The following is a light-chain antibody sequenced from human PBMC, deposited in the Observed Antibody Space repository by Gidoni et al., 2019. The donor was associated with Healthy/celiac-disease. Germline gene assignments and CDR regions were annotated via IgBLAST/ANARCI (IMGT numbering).Light chain of an antibody. CDR3: QQCNNWPWT. CDR2: GAS. V-gene: IGKV3-15*01. J-gene: IGKJ1*01. CDR1: QSVSSN. Sequence: AMTQSPATLSVSPGERATLPCRASQSVSSNLAWYQQKPGQAPRLLIYGASTRATGIPARFSGSGSGTEFTLTISSLQSEDFAVYYCQQCNNWPWTFGQGTKVEIK.